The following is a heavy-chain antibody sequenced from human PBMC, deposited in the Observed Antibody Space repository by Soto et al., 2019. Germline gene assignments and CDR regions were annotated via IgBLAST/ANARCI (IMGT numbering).Heavy chain of an antibody. D-gene: IGHD3-3*01. CDR3: ARDNDVWTGHFFDN. Sequence: QVQLVQSGAEVRKPGASVKVSCKASGYIFTNYAISWVRQAPGQGPEWMGWISGYNGDTNTHYSQKFQGRVTMTTDMSSTTAYMELRSLRSDDTAVYYCARDNDVWTGHFFDNWGQGTLVTVSS. CDR2: ISGYNGDTNT. CDR1: GYIFTNYA. V-gene: IGHV1-18*01. J-gene: IGHJ4*02.